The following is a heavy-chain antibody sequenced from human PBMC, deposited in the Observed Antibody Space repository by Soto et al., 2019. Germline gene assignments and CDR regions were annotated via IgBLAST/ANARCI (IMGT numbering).Heavy chain of an antibody. CDR1: GFNFDVYA. V-gene: IGHV3-30-3*01. CDR2: ISYDGGNE. D-gene: IGHD3-10*01. CDR3: ARDMGSHSQFIFEY. Sequence: QVQLVESGGGVVQPGRSLRLSCAASGFNFDVYAMHWVRQAPGKGLEGVAIISYDGGNEYYADSVKGRFTISRDNSRNTLSLQMNSLRAEDTAVYYCARDMGSHSQFIFEYWGQGALVTVSS. J-gene: IGHJ4*02.